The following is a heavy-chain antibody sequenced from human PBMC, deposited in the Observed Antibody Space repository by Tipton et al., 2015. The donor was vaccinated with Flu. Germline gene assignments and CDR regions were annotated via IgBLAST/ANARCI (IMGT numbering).Heavy chain of an antibody. CDR3: AKDLSELLWRADSESYGMDV. J-gene: IGHJ6*02. CDR1: GFAFYNYG. V-gene: IGHV3-30*02. CDR2: IRSDGSTQ. Sequence: QVQLVQSGGGVVQPGESLRLSCAASGFAFYNYGMHWVRQAAGKGLEWVAFIRSDGSTQHYADSVKGRFAISRDNFKDTLHLEMNSLRPDDTAVYYCAKDLSELLWRADSESYGMDVWGQGTPVTVSS. D-gene: IGHD3-3*01.